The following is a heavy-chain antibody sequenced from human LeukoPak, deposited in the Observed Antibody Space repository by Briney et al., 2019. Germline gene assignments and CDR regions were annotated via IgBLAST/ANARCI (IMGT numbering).Heavy chain of an antibody. J-gene: IGHJ6*03. CDR3: ARVEGSSWPPYYYYYMDV. CDR2: NYYSGST. Sequence: SETLSLTCTVSGGSISSSSYYWGWLRQPPGKGLEWIGSNYYSGSTYYNPSLKSRVTIAEDTSKHQLSLKLSSVTASDTAVYYCARVEGSSWPPYYYYYMDVWGKGTTVTVSS. V-gene: IGHV4-39*07. CDR1: GGSISSSSYY. D-gene: IGHD6-13*01.